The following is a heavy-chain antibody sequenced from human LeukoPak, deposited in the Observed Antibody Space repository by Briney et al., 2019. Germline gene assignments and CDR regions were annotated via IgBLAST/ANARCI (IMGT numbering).Heavy chain of an antibody. CDR3: ARDRALYCSSTSCFKYYFDY. Sequence: ASVKVSCKASGYTFTIYGISWVRQAPGQGLEWMGWISAYNGNTNYAQKLQGRVTMTTDTSTSTAYMELRSLRSDDTAVYYCARDRALYCSSTSCFKYYFDYWGQGTLVTVSS. D-gene: IGHD2-2*01. J-gene: IGHJ4*02. CDR2: ISAYNGNT. V-gene: IGHV1-18*01. CDR1: GYTFTIYG.